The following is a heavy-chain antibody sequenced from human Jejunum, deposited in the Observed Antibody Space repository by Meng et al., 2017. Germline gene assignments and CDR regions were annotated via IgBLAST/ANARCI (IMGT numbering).Heavy chain of an antibody. J-gene: IGHJ4*02. D-gene: IGHD1-1*01. CDR1: GFSPSTRGVG. CDR3: ARKGALEPLDY. CDR2: IYWDDDK. V-gene: IGHV2-5*02. Sequence: TLKQSGPTLVKPPQTPPLTCTFLGFSPSTRGVGVGWSRQPPGKALEWLAVIYWDDDKRYRPSLKTRVTITKDTSKNQVVLTMTNMDPVDTATYYCARKGALEPLDYWGQGTLVTVSS.